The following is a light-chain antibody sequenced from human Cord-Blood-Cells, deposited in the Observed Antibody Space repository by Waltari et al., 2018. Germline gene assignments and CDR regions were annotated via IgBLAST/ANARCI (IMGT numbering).Light chain of an antibody. Sequence: QSALTQPASVSGSPGQSITISCTGTSSDVGGYNYVSWYQQHPGKAPKLMIYDVSKRPSGVSNRFSGSKSGNTASLTISGLRAEDEADYYCSSYTSSSVVFGGGTKLTVL. CDR2: DVS. V-gene: IGLV2-14*01. CDR3: SSYTSSSVV. CDR1: SSDVGGYNY. J-gene: IGLJ2*01.